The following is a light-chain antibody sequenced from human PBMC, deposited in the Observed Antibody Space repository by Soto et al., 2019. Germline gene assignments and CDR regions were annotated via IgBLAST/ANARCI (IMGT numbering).Light chain of an antibody. CDR2: AAS. V-gene: IGKV3-20*01. J-gene: IGKJ2*01. Sequence: EIVLTQSPGTLSLSPGERATLSCRASQSVSSSSYLAWYQQKPGQAPRLLIYAASSRATGIPDRFSGSGSGTDFTLTISILEPEDFAVYYCHQYGSSPSYTFGQGTKLEIK. CDR3: HQYGSSPSYT. CDR1: QSVSSSSY.